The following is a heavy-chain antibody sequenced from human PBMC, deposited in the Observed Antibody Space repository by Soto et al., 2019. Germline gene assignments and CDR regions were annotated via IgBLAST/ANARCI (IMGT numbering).Heavy chain of an antibody. Sequence: QVQLQESGPGLVKPSQTLSLACTVSGGSISSGNYYWSWIRQPPGKGLEWIGYIYSRGNTYYNPSLESRATVSADTSKNQFSLKLNSVTAADTAVFYCARRWNNAGYFDYWGQGVLVTVSS. V-gene: IGHV4-30-4*01. CDR1: GGSISSGNYY. J-gene: IGHJ4*02. D-gene: IGHD3-9*01. CDR3: ARRWNNAGYFDY. CDR2: IYSRGNT.